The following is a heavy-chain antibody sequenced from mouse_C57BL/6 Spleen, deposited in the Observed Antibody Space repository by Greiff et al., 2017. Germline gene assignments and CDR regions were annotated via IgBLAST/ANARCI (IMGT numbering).Heavy chain of an antibody. V-gene: IGHV1-69*01. CDR1: GYTFTSYW. CDR2: IDPSDSYT. D-gene: IGHD2-1*01. Sequence: QVQLQQPGAELVMPGASVKLSCKASGYTFTSYWMHWVKQRPGQGLAWIGEIDPSDSYTNYNQKFRGKSTLTVDKSSSTAYMQLSSLTSEDSAVYDCSYGNSYFDYWGQGTTLTVSS. CDR3: SYGNSYFDY. J-gene: IGHJ2*01.